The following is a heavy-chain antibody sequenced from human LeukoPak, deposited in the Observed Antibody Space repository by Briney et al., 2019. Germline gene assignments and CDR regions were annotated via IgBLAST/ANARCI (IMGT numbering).Heavy chain of an antibody. V-gene: IGHV4-38-2*02. CDR3: ATYSNYIDY. CDR2: IHHSGST. Sequence: PSETLSLTCTVSGYSISSGYYWGWIRQPPGKGLEWIGSIHHSGSTYYKPSLKSRLTISVDTSKNQFSLKLSSVTAADTDVYYCATYSNYIDYWGQGTLVTVSS. D-gene: IGHD4-11*01. J-gene: IGHJ4*02. CDR1: GYSISSGYY.